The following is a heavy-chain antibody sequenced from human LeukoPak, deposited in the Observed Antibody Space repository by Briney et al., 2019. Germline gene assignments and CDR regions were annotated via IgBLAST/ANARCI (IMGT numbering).Heavy chain of an antibody. CDR2: IYHSGST. J-gene: IGHJ3*02. CDR1: GGSISSRRSY. CDR3: ARGGWELSDVFDI. D-gene: IGHD1-26*01. V-gene: IGHV4-39*07. Sequence: TSETLSLTCTVSGGSISSRRSYWGWVRQPPGKGLEWIGSIYHSGSTYYNPSLKSRVTISVDTSKNQFSLRLNSVTAADTAVYYCARGGWELSDVFDIWGQGTMVTVSS.